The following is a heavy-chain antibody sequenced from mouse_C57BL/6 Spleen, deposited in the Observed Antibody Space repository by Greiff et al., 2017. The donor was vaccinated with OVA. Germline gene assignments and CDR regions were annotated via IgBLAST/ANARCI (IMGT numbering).Heavy chain of an antibody. Sequence: VQLQQSGPVLVKPGASVKMSCKASGYTFTDYYMNWVKQSHGKSLEWIGVINPYNGGTSYNQKFKGKATLTVDKSSSTAYMELNSLTSEDSAVYYCARSEFYYYGSSPYYFDYWGQGTTLTVSS. D-gene: IGHD1-1*01. V-gene: IGHV1-19*01. CDR1: GYTFTDYY. CDR2: INPYNGGT. J-gene: IGHJ2*01. CDR3: ARSEFYYYGSSPYYFDY.